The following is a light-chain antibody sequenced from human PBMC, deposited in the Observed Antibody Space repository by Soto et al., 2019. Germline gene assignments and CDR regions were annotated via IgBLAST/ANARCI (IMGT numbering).Light chain of an antibody. CDR1: QSVSSSY. CDR3: QQYGSSPPLT. J-gene: IGKJ5*01. Sequence: EIVLTQSPGTLSLSPGERATLSCRASQSVSSSYLAWYQHKPGQAPRFLIYGALIRATGIPDRFSGSGSGTDFTLTISRLEPEDFAVYYWQQYGSSPPLTFGQGTRLEI. CDR2: GAL. V-gene: IGKV3-20*01.